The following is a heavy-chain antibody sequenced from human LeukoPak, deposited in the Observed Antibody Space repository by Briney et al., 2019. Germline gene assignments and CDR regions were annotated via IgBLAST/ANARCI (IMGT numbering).Heavy chain of an antibody. CDR1: GFTFSSYA. D-gene: IGHD2-2*01. J-gene: IGHJ4*02. V-gene: IGHV3-33*08. Sequence: GGSLRLSCAASGFTFSSYAMSWVRQAPGKGLEWVAVIWYDGSNKYYADSVKGRFTISRDNSKNTLYLQMNSLRAEDTAVYYCAREAALGYCSSTSCYSPYYFDYWGQGTLVTVSS. CDR3: AREAALGYCSSTSCYSPYYFDY. CDR2: IWYDGSNK.